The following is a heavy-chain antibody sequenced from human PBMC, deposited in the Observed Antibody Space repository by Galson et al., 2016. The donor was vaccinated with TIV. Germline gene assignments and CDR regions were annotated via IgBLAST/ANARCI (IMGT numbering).Heavy chain of an antibody. CDR1: GFTFTTSA. Sequence: SLRLSCAASGFTFTTSAMYWVRQVPGKGLEWVSSISGVDGKTYHADSVKGRFTMSRDESKNMVYLEMNNLRAEDTAVYFFAKPIRPRGVSYGFDYWGQGTLVTVSA. D-gene: IGHD3-10*01. V-gene: IGHV3-23*01. J-gene: IGHJ4*02. CDR2: ISGVDGKT. CDR3: AKPIRPRGVSYGFDY.